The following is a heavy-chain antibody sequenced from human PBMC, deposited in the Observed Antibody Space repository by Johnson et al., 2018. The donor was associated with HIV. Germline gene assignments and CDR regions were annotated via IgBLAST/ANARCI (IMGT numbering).Heavy chain of an antibody. D-gene: IGHD3-3*01. CDR1: GFTFSSYD. J-gene: IGHJ3*02. Sequence: VQLVESGGGVVRPGGSLRLSCAASGFTFSSYDMHWVRQATGKGLEWVSAIGTAGDTYYPGSVKGRFTISRENAKNSLYLQMNSLRAGDTAVYYCAREVAGGYWGWSGAFDIWGQGTMVTVSS. V-gene: IGHV3-13*01. CDR2: IGTAGDT. CDR3: AREVAGGYWGWSGAFDI.